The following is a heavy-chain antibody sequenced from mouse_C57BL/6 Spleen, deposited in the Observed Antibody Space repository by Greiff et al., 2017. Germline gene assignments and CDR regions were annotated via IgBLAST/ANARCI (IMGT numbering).Heavy chain of an antibody. V-gene: IGHV5-17*01. J-gene: IGHJ1*03. D-gene: IGHD3-1*01. CDR1: GFTFSDYG. Sequence: VQLKESGGGLVKPGGSLKLSCAASGFTFSDYGMHWVRQAPEKGLEWVAYISSGSSTIYYADTVKGRFTISRDNAKNTLFLQMTSLRSEDTAMYYCARPRAGWYFDVWGTGTTVTVSS. CDR3: ARPRAGWYFDV. CDR2: ISSGSSTI.